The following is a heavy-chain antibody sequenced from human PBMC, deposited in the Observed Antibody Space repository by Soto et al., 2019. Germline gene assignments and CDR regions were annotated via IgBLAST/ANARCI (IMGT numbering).Heavy chain of an antibody. CDR2: IYHSGTT. V-gene: IGHV4-59*01. CDR3: ARGGYRTLAWFDP. Sequence: QVQVQESGPGLVKPSETLSLTCTVSGGSISNYYWSWIRQSPGKGLEWIANIYHSGTTNYNLSLKGRVSISIDSSKNQVSLRLKSVTAADTAVYYCARGGYRTLAWFDPRGQGTLVTVSS. D-gene: IGHD5-18*01. CDR1: GGSISNYY. J-gene: IGHJ5*02.